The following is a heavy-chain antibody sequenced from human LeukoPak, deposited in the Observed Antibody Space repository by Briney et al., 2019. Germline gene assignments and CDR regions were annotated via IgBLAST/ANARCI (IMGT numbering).Heavy chain of an antibody. CDR1: GGSISSYY. CDR2: IYYSGST. CDR3: ARDFLGGVAVARNWFYP. V-gene: IGHV4-59*01. J-gene: IGHJ5*02. Sequence: SETLSLTCTVAGGSISSYYWSWIRQPPGKGLERIGYIYYSGSTNYNPSLKSRVTISVDTSKNQFSLKLSSVTAADTAVYYCARDFLGGVAVARNWFYPWGQGTLVTVSS. D-gene: IGHD6-19*01.